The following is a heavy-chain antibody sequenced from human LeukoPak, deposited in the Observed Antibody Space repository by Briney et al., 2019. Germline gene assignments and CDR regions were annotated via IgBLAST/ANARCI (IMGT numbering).Heavy chain of an antibody. CDR1: GGSFSGYY. CDR3: ARGGDILTPHYFDY. CDR2: INHSGST. D-gene: IGHD3-9*01. V-gene: IGHV4-34*01. Sequence: PSETLSLTCAVYGGSFSGYYWSWIRQPPGKGLEWIGEINHSGSTNYNPSLKSRVTISVDTSKNQFSLKLSSVTAADTAVYYCARGGDILTPHYFDYWGQGTLVTVSS. J-gene: IGHJ4*02.